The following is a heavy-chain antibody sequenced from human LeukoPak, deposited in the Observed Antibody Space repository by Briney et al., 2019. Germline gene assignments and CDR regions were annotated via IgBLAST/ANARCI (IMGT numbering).Heavy chain of an antibody. Sequence: GGSLRLSCAASGITFSNYEFHWVRQAPGKGPQWVAVISKDGDYEYSIDSVKGRFTISRDNSKNTLYLQMNSLRAEDTAVYYCARALPVEMATIDYWGQGTLVTVSS. CDR1: GITFSNYE. V-gene: IGHV3-30*03. D-gene: IGHD5-24*01. J-gene: IGHJ4*02. CDR2: ISKDGDYE. CDR3: ARALPVEMATIDY.